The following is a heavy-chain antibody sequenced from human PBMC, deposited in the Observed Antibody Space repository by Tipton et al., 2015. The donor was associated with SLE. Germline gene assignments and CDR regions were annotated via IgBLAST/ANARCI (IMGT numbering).Heavy chain of an antibody. Sequence: TLSLTCTVSGGSISSYYWSWIRQPPEKGLEWIGYIYYSGSTSYNPSLKSRVTISVDTSKNQFSLKLNSVTAADTAVYYCARARAARLDAFDIWGQGTMVTVSS. V-gene: IGHV4-59*01. J-gene: IGHJ3*02. CDR2: IYYSGST. CDR3: ARARAARLDAFDI. CDR1: GGSISSYY. D-gene: IGHD6-6*01.